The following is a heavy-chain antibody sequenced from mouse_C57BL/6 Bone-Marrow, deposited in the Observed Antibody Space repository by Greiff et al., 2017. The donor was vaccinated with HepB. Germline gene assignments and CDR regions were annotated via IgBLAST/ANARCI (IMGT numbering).Heavy chain of an antibody. V-gene: IGHV1-76*01. Sequence: VQLQQSGAELVRPGASVKLSCKASGYTFTDYYINWVKQRPGQGLEWIARIYPGSGNTYYNEKFKGKATLTAEKSSSTAYMQLSSLTSEDSAVYFCARENLLLRYRYFDVWGTGTTVTVSS. CDR1: GYTFTDYY. CDR2: IYPGSGNT. D-gene: IGHD1-1*01. J-gene: IGHJ1*03. CDR3: ARENLLLRYRYFDV.